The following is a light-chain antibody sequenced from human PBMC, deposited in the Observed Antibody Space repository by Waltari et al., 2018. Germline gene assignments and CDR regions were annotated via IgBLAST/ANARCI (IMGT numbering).Light chain of an antibody. CDR3: QQYNNWPMYT. CDR2: GAS. Sequence: EIVMTQSPATLSVSPGERATLSCRASQSVSSSLAWYQQKPGQAPRLLSYGASTRATGIPARFSGSGSGTEFTLTISSLKSEDFAVYYCQQYNNWPMYTFGQGTKLEIK. V-gene: IGKV3-15*01. J-gene: IGKJ2*01. CDR1: QSVSSS.